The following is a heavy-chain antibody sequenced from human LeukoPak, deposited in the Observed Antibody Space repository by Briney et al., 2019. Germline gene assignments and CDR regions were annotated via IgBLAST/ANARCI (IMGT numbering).Heavy chain of an antibody. Sequence: SETLSLTCTVSGGSISSSTYYWGWIRQPPGKGLEWIASMSYSGSTYYNPSLKSRVTISVGTSKNQFSLKMGSVTAADTAVYYCARHPWAAFDVWGQGTMVTVSS. D-gene: IGHD7-27*01. CDR1: GGSISSSTYY. CDR2: MSYSGST. V-gene: IGHV4-39*01. CDR3: ARHPWAAFDV. J-gene: IGHJ3*01.